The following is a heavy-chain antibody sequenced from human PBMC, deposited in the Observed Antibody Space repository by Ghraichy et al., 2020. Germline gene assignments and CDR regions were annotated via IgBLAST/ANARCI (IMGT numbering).Heavy chain of an antibody. J-gene: IGHJ4*02. Sequence: GESLNISCAASGFTFRTYAMYWVRQTPEKGLQWVSLISPTGGTRYYADSVKGRFTISRDNSNNTLFLEMNSLRAEDTALYYCVKSLEAGPILYYLDSWGQGTLVTVSS. CDR1: GFTFRTYA. D-gene: IGHD3-10*01. CDR2: ISPTGGTR. V-gene: IGHV3-23*01. CDR3: VKSLEAGPILYYLDS.